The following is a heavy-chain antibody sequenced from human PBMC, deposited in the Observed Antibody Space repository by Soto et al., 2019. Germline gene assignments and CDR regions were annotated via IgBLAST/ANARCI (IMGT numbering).Heavy chain of an antibody. V-gene: IGHV3-33*01. D-gene: IGHD5-18*01. CDR3: ARDPHSYGYGYYYYMDV. J-gene: IGHJ6*03. Sequence: GGSLRLSCAASGFTFSSYGMHWVRQAPGKGLEWVAVIWYDGSNKYYADSVKGRFTISRDNSKNTLYLQMNSLRAEDMAVYYCARDPHSYGYGYYYYMDVWGKGTTVTVSS. CDR2: IWYDGSNK. CDR1: GFTFSSYG.